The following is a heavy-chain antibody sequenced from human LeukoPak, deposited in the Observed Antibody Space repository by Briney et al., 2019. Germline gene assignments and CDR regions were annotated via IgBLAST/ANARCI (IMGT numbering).Heavy chain of an antibody. CDR1: GGSISNYY. Sequence: SETLSLTCTVSGGSISNYYLTWIRPPAGKGLEWIGRIYTSGGTNYNPSLKTRVTMSVDTSKNQVSLKLSSVTAADTAMYYCARAAEYSSGWYLFDYWGQGILVTVSA. D-gene: IGHD6-19*01. J-gene: IGHJ4*02. CDR2: IYTSGGT. CDR3: ARAAEYSSGWYLFDY. V-gene: IGHV4-4*07.